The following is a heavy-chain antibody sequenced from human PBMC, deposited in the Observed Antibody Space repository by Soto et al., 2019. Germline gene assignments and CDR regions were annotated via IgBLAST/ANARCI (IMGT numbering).Heavy chain of an antibody. D-gene: IGHD2-2*01. V-gene: IGHV1-69*13. Sequence: SVKVSCKASGGTFSSYAISWVRQAPGQGLEWMGGIIPIFGTANYAQKFQGRVTITADESTSTAYMELSSLRSEDTAVYYCARDLSGYCRSTRCYAVPYGMDVWGQGPTVTVSS. CDR2: IIPIFGTA. CDR3: ARDLSGYCRSTRCYAVPYGMDV. J-gene: IGHJ6*02. CDR1: GGTFSSYA.